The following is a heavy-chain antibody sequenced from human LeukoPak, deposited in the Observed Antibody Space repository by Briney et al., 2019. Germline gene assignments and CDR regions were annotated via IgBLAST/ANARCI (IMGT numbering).Heavy chain of an antibody. Sequence: GASVKVSCKASGYTFTSYYMHWVRQAPGQGLEWMGIINPSGGSTSYAQKFQGRVTMTRDTSTSTVYMELSSLRSEDTAVYYCARGGPYDILTGLHFYYFDYWGQGTTVTVSS. CDR1: GYTFTSYY. V-gene: IGHV1-46*01. CDR2: INPSGGST. D-gene: IGHD3-9*01. CDR3: ARGGPYDILTGLHFYYFDY. J-gene: IGHJ4*03.